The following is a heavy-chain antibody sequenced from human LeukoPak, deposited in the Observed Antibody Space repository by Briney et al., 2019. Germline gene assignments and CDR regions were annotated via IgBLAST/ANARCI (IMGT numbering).Heavy chain of an antibody. CDR2: ISSSSSYI. Sequence: KPGGSLRLSCAASGFTFSSYSMNWVRQAPGKGLEWVSSISSSSSYIYYADSVKGRFTISRDNAKNSLYLQMNSLRAEDTAVYYRARVVSDYYDSSGLFDYWGQGTLVTVSS. J-gene: IGHJ4*02. CDR3: ARVVSDYYDSSGLFDY. V-gene: IGHV3-21*01. D-gene: IGHD3-22*01. CDR1: GFTFSSYS.